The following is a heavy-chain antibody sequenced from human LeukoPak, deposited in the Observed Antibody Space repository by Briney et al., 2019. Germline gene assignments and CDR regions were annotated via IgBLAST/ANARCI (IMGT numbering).Heavy chain of an antibody. CDR3: ARHPYLWYYYDSPGPWFDP. CDR2: IYYSGST. J-gene: IGHJ5*02. V-gene: IGHV4-59*08. Sequence: PSETLSLTCTVSGGSISSYYWSWIRQPPGKGLEWIGYIYYSGSTNYNPSLKSRVTISVDTSKNQFSLKLSSVTAADTAVYYCARHPYLWYYYDSPGPWFDPWGQGTLVTVSS. D-gene: IGHD3-22*01. CDR1: GGSISSYY.